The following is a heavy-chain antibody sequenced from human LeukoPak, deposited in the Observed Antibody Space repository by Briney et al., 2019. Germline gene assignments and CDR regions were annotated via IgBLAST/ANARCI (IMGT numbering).Heavy chain of an antibody. Sequence: GGSLRLSCAASGFTFSTYGMHWVRQAPGKGLEWVAFIHYDGGNEYNGDSVKGRFTISRDNSKNTLYQQMNSLRPEDTAVYYCARGLPSSTRTYNWFDPWGPGTLVTVSS. J-gene: IGHJ5*02. D-gene: IGHD2-2*01. CDR1: GFTFSTYG. CDR2: IHYDGGNE. V-gene: IGHV3-30*02. CDR3: ARGLPSSTRTYNWFDP.